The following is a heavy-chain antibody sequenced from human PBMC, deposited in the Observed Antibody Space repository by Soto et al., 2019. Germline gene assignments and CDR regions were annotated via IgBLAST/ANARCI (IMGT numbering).Heavy chain of an antibody. D-gene: IGHD6-13*01. CDR3: AKDQGIAASHGID. CDR1: GFTFNNFG. CDR2: ISNDGSDK. Sequence: QVHLVESGGGVVQPGRSLRLSCEASGFTFNNFGMHWVRQAPGKGLEWVAAISNDGSDKYYADSVRGRLTISRDNSQNTVYLQMNSLRAEDTAVYYCAKDQGIAASHGIDWGQGTMVTVSS. J-gene: IGHJ3*01. V-gene: IGHV3-30*18.